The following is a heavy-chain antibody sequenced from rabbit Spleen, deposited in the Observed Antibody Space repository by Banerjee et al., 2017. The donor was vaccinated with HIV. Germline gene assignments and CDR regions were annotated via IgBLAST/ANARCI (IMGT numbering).Heavy chain of an antibody. CDR3: ARDLVAVIGWNFNL. CDR1: GFSFSGSHY. CDR2: INIVTGKA. J-gene: IGHJ4*01. D-gene: IGHD1-1*01. Sequence: QSLEESGGDLVKPGASLTLTCTASGFSFSGSHYMCWVRQAPGKGLEWIACINIVTGKAVYASWAKGRFIMSRTSSTTVTLQMTSLTAADTATYFCARDLVAVIGWNFNLWGPGTLVTVS. V-gene: IGHV1S40*01.